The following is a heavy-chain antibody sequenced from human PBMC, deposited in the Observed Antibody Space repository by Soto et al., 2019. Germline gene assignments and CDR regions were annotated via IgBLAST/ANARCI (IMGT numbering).Heavy chain of an antibody. V-gene: IGHV3-30*18. Sequence: PGGSLRLSCAASGFTFSSYGMHWVRQAPGKGLEWVAVISYDGSNKYYADSVKGRFTISRDNSKNTLYLQMNSLRAEDTAVYYFANSVSSRRSHFAYWGQGTLVPVSS. CDR1: GFTFSSYG. CDR2: ISYDGSNK. J-gene: IGHJ4*02. CDR3: ANSVSSRRSHFAY. D-gene: IGHD6-13*01.